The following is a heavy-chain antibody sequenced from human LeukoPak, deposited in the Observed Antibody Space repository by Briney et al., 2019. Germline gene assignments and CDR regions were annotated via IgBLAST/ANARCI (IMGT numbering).Heavy chain of an antibody. Sequence: ASVKVSCRASGYTFTNFGISWVRQAPGQGLEWMGWISAYNGNTNYAQRLQGRVTMTTDTSTSTAYMELRSLRSDDTAVYYCARDRDYGDYNTQDLFVYWGQGTLVTVSS. CDR3: ARDRDYGDYNTQDLFVY. V-gene: IGHV1-18*01. J-gene: IGHJ4*02. D-gene: IGHD4-17*01. CDR2: ISAYNGNT. CDR1: GYTFTNFG.